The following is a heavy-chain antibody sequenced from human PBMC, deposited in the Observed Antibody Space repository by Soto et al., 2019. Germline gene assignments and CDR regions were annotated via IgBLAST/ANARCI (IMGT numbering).Heavy chain of an antibody. Sequence: EVQLVESGGGLVKPGGSLRLSCSASGFTFSSYTMNWVRQAPGKGLEWVASISSTSTYIYYEESVKGRFTISRDNAKNSLYLQMNSLRAEDTAVYYCARDGSLYDDSVSNCLDYWGQGTLVTVSS. V-gene: IGHV3-21*01. D-gene: IGHD2-8*01. CDR2: ISSTSTYI. J-gene: IGHJ4*02. CDR3: ARDGSLYDDSVSNCLDY. CDR1: GFTFSSYT.